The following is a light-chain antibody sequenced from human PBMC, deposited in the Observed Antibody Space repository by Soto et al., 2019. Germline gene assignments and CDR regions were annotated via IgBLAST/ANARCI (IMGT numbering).Light chain of an antibody. CDR2: ENN. CDR3: QSYDSSLSGYV. Sequence: QSVLTQPPSVSEAPGQRVTISCTGSSSNIGAGYEAHWYQQVPGTAPKLRIYENNNRPSGVPDRFSGSKSGTSASLAITGLQAEDEDEYYCQSYDSSLSGYVFGTGTKVTVL. J-gene: IGLJ1*01. CDR1: SSNIGAGYE. V-gene: IGLV1-40*01.